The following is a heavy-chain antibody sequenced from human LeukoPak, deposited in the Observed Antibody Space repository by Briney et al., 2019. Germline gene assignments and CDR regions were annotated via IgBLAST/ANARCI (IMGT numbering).Heavy chain of an antibody. Sequence: SQTLSLTCAISGDSVPSNSAAWNWIRQSPSRGLECLRRTYYRSKWYNEYTLSVKSRITNNPNTSKNQYSPPLKSGTPEDIAVCDCARFAGDFDYWGQGTLVTVSS. CDR2: TYYRSKWYN. CDR3: ARFAGDFDY. CDR1: GDSVPSNSAA. J-gene: IGHJ4*02. V-gene: IGHV6-1*01.